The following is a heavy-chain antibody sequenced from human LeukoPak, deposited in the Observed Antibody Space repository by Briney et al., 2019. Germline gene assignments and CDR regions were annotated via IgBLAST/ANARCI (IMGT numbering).Heavy chain of an antibody. D-gene: IGHD5-18*01. J-gene: IGHJ4*02. CDR2: ISSSSSYI. V-gene: IGHV3-21*01. Sequence: GGSLRLSCAASGFTFSSYSMNWVRQAPGKGLEWVSSISSSSSYIYYADSVKGRFTISRDNAKNSLYLQMNSLRAEDAAVYYCAREGPGIQYDYWGQGTLVTVSS. CDR3: AREGPGIQYDY. CDR1: GFTFSSYS.